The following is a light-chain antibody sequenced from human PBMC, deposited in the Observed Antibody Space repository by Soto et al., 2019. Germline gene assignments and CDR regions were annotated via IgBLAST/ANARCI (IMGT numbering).Light chain of an antibody. CDR1: RTVTNSK. V-gene: IGKV3-20*01. Sequence: EIVLTQSPGTLSLSPGDGATLSCRASRTVTNSKLAWYQQKPDQAPEVLIYDISSRATGIPDRFSGSGSGTDFTLTISRLEHEDFAVYYCHQYGTSPRTFGQGTKVEV. CDR3: HQYGTSPRT. CDR2: DIS. J-gene: IGKJ1*01.